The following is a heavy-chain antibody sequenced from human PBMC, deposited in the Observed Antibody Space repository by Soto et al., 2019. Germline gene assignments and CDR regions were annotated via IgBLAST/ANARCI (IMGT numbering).Heavy chain of an antibody. CDR3: ARSVSFRYQLLKRGMDV. Sequence: SVKVSCKASGGTFSSYAISWVRQAPGQGLEWMGGIIPTFATANYAQKFQGRVMITVDESTTTAYMDLSSLRSEDTAVYYCARSVSFRYQLLKRGMDVWGQGTTVTVSS. CDR2: IIPTFATA. V-gene: IGHV1-69*13. J-gene: IGHJ6*02. CDR1: GGTFSSYA. D-gene: IGHD2-2*01.